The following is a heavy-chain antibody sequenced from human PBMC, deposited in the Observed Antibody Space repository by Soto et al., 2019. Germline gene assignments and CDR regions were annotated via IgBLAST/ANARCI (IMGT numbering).Heavy chain of an antibody. CDR2: IYYSGST. CDR1: GGSISSYY. V-gene: IGHV4-59*08. D-gene: IGHD1-1*01. Sequence: SETLSLTCTVSGGSISSYYWSWIRQPPGKGLEWIGYIYYSGSTNYNPSLKSRVTISVDTSKNQFSLKLSSVTAADTAVYYCARYQDWNGWFDPWGQGTLVTVSS. CDR3: ARYQDWNGWFDP. J-gene: IGHJ5*02.